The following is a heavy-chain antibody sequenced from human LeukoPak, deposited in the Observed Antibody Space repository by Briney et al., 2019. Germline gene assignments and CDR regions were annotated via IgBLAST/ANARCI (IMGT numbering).Heavy chain of an antibody. V-gene: IGHV1-3*01. CDR3: ARDPSGSWYFSPTNWFDP. CDR1: GYTFTSYA. Sequence: GASVKVSCKASGYTFTSYAMHWVRQAPGQRLEWMGWINAGNGNTKYSQKFQGRVTITRDTSASTAYMELSSLRSEDTAVYYCARDPSGSWYFSPTNWFDPWGQGTLVTVSS. D-gene: IGHD6-13*01. J-gene: IGHJ5*02. CDR2: INAGNGNT.